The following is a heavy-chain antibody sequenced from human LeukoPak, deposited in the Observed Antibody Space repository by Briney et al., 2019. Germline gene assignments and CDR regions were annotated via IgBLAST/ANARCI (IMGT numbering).Heavy chain of an antibody. Sequence: GGSLRLSCAASGFTFSSYWMSWVRQAPGKGLEWVANIKQDGSEKYYVDSVKGRFTISRDNAKNSLYLQMNSLRAEDTAVYYCARVSSSWSTPFDYWGQGTLVTVSS. J-gene: IGHJ4*02. CDR2: IKQDGSEK. V-gene: IGHV3-7*01. CDR1: GFTFSSYW. D-gene: IGHD6-13*01. CDR3: ARVSSSWSTPFDY.